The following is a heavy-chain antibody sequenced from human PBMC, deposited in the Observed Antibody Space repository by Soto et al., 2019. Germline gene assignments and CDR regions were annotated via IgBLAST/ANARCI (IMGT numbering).Heavy chain of an antibody. CDR1: GFTFNSYY. CDR3: VKDPGNWFDP. J-gene: IGHJ5*02. V-gene: IGHV3-74*01. CDR2: IIVVGNST. Sequence: GGSLRLSCVASGFTFNSYYMTWVRQAPGKGLEWVSIIIVVGNSTSYADSVKGRFTISRDNAKNTLYLQMNSLRAEDTAVYYCVKDPGNWFDPWGQGTLVTVSS.